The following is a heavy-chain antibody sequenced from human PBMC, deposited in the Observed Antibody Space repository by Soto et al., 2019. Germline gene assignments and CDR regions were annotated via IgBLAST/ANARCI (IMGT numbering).Heavy chain of an antibody. CDR2: IYSGGST. V-gene: IGHV3-66*01. CDR3: AREPSSSWFNY. CDR1: GFIVSTNY. D-gene: IGHD6-13*01. J-gene: IGHJ4*02. Sequence: EVQLVESGGGLVQPGGSLRLSCAASGFIVSTNYMGWARQAPGKGLEWVSVIYSGGSTYYTDSVRGRFTISRDNSKNTLYLQMNSLRAEDTSVYYFAREPSSSWFNYWGPGNLVTVSS.